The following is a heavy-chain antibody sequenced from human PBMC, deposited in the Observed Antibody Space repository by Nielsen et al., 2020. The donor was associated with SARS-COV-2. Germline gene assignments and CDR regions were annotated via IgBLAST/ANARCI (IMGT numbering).Heavy chain of an antibody. D-gene: IGHD6-13*01. Sequence: ASVKVSCKASGYTFTGYYMHWVRHAPGQGLEWMGWINPNSGGTNYAQKFQGRVTMTRDTSISTAYMELSRLRSDDTAVYYCARVFSAAAGRYYFDYWGQGTLVTVSS. V-gene: IGHV1-2*02. CDR3: ARVFSAAAGRYYFDY. J-gene: IGHJ4*02. CDR2: INPNSGGT. CDR1: GYTFTGYY.